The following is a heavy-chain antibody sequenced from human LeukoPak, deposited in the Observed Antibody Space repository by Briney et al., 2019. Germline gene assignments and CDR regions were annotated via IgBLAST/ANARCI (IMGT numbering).Heavy chain of an antibody. D-gene: IGHD5-12*01. J-gene: IGHJ6*02. V-gene: IGHV3-7*01. Sequence: GGSLGLSCAASGFTFSSYWMSWVRQAPGKGLEWVANIKQDGSEKYYVDSVKGRFTISRDNAKNSLYLQINSLRAEDTAVYYCAGDYRRRWLRLGDDYYGMDVWGQGTTVTVSS. CDR3: AGDYRRRWLRLGDDYYGMDV. CDR1: GFTFSSYW. CDR2: IKQDGSEK.